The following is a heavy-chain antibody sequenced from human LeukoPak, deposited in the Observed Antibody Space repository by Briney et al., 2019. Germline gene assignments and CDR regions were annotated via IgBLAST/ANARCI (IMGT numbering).Heavy chain of an antibody. V-gene: IGHV5-51*01. CDR1: GYTFTNYW. D-gene: IGHD6-19*01. Sequence: GESLKISCKGSGYTFTNYWIGWVRQMPGKGLEWMGIIYPADSDTRYSPSFQGQVTISADKSISTAYLQWSSLKAPDTAMYYCARPPQGSSGSLGFDYWGQGTLVTVSS. J-gene: IGHJ4*02. CDR2: IYPADSDT. CDR3: ARPPQGSSGSLGFDY.